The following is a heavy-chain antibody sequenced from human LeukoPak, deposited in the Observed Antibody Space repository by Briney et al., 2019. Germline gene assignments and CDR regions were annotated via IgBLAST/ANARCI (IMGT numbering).Heavy chain of an antibody. D-gene: IGHD3-3*01. CDR1: GGSISSGGYY. J-gene: IGHJ4*02. CDR3: ARADFWSGYYTATY. CDR2: IYYSGST. V-gene: IGHV4-31*03. Sequence: SETLSLTCTVSGGSISSGGYYWSWIRQHPGKGLEWIGYIYYSGSTYYNPSLKSRVTMSVDTSKNQFSLKLSSVTAADTAVYYCARADFWSGYYTATYWGQGTLVTVSS.